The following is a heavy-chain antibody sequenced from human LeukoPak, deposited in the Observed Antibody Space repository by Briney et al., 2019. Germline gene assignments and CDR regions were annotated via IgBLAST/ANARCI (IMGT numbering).Heavy chain of an antibody. CDR1: GFTFSSYS. CDR3: ARDRLHYGEYEKTFDY. D-gene: IGHD4-17*01. CDR2: ISHSSSTI. Sequence: PGGSLRLSCAASGFTFSSYSMNWVRQAPGKGLEWVSYISHSSSTIYYADSVKSRFTISRDNAKKSLYLQMNSLRAEDSAVYYCARDRLHYGEYEKTFDYWGQGTLVTVSS. V-gene: IGHV3-48*01. J-gene: IGHJ4*02.